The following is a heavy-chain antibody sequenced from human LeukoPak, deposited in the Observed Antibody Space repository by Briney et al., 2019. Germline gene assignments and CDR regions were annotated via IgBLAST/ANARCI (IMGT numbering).Heavy chain of an antibody. D-gene: IGHD6-6*01. CDR3: ARDEGWWGESSSWGLDY. Sequence: GGSLRLSCAASGFTFIRNAMHWVRQAPGKWLEWVAVISYDASNEYYAESVKGRFTISRDNAKNTLYLQMNSLRAEDTAVYYCARDEGWWGESSSWGLDYWGQGTLVTVSS. V-gene: IGHV3-30*04. J-gene: IGHJ4*02. CDR2: ISYDASNE. CDR1: GFTFIRNA.